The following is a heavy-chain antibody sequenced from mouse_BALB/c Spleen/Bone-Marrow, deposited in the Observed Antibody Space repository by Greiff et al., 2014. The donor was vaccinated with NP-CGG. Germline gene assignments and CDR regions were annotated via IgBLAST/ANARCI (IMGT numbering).Heavy chain of an antibody. V-gene: IGHV14-3*02. CDR2: IDPANGNT. Sequence: DVKLQESGAELVKPGASVKLSCTASGFNIKDTYMHWVKQRPEQGLEWIGRIDPANGNTKYDPKFQGKATITADTSSSTAYLQLSSLTSEDTAVYYCASYRYAWYFDVWGAGTTVTVSS. CDR1: GFNIKDTY. J-gene: IGHJ1*01. CDR3: ASYRYAWYFDV. D-gene: IGHD2-14*01.